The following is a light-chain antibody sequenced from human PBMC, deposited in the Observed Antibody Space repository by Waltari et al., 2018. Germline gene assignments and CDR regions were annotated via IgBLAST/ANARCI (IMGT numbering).Light chain of an antibody. J-gene: IGKJ2*01. Sequence: DIVMTQSPDSLAVSLGERATINCKSSQSILYSSTNKNFLSWYQQKPGQPPNLLISWASARESGVPDRFSGSGSGTDFTLTISNLQAEDVAVYYCQQYYATPYTFGPGTKLEIK. V-gene: IGKV4-1*01. CDR2: WAS. CDR1: QSILYSSTNKNF. CDR3: QQYYATPYT.